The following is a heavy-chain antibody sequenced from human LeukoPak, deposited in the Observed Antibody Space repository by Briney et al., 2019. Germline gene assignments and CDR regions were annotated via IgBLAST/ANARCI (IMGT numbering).Heavy chain of an antibody. J-gene: IGHJ4*02. CDR2: INHSGST. V-gene: IGHV4-34*01. D-gene: IGHD3-10*01. Sequence: SETLSLTCAVSGGSFSGYYWSWIRQPPGKGLEWIGEINHSGSTNYNPSLKSRVTISVDTSKNTFSLKLSSVTAADTAVYYCARGLRDYYGSGSYYYFDYWGQGTLVTVSS. CDR3: ARGLRDYYGSGSYYYFDY. CDR1: GGSFSGYY.